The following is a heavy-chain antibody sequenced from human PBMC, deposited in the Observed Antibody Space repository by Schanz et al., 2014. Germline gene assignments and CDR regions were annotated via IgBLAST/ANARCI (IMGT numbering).Heavy chain of an antibody. CDR2: IRYDGVNK. V-gene: IGHV3-30*02. CDR1: GFTFSSYG. J-gene: IGHJ4*02. CDR3: AKAYSSGWYDLDY. Sequence: QVQLVESGGGVVQPGRSLRLSCAASGFTFSSYGIHWVRQAPDKGLEWVSFIRYDGVNKYYADSVKGRFTISRDNSKNTVYLQMNSLRTEDTAVYYCAKAYSSGWYDLDYWGQGTLVTVSS. D-gene: IGHD6-19*01.